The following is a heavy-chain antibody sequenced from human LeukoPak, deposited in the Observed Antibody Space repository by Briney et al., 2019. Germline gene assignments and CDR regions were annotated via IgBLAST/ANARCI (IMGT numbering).Heavy chain of an antibody. D-gene: IGHD3-22*01. CDR2: ISGSVGST. J-gene: IGHJ4*02. V-gene: IGHV3-23*01. CDR3: GRTPVVVIIAQGRHFDY. Sequence: QTGGSLRLSRAPSGFTPSSYAMSWVRQAPGKGLGWVSAISGSVGSTYYAHSAKGRFTISRNHSKNTLYLQMNSLRAEDTAVYYCGRTPVVVIIAQGRHFDYWGQGTLVTVSS. CDR1: GFTPSSYA.